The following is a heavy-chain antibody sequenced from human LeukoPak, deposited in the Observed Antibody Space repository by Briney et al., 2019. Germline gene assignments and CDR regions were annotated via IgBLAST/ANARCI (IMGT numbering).Heavy chain of an antibody. D-gene: IGHD6-19*01. V-gene: IGHV1-2*02. CDR1: GYTFTGYY. CDR3: ARVFRQWLVRNAFDI. CDR2: INPNSSGT. Sequence: ASVKVSCKASGYTFTGYYMHWVRQAPGLGLEWMGWINPNSSGTNYAQKFQGRVTMTRDTSISTAYMELSRLRSDDTAVYYCARVFRQWLVRNAFDIWGQGTMVTVPS. J-gene: IGHJ3*02.